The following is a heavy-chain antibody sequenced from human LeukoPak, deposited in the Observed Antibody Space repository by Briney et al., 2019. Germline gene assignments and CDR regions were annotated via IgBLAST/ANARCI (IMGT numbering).Heavy chain of an antibody. CDR3: AKDSYSGSYSDAFDI. Sequence: GGSLRLSCAASGFTFSSYGMHWVRQAPGKGLEWVAFIRYDGSNKYYADSVKGRFTISRDNSKNTLYLQMNSLRAEDTAVYYCAKDSYSGSYSDAFDIWGQGTMVTVSS. V-gene: IGHV3-30*02. CDR2: IRYDGSNK. D-gene: IGHD1-26*01. CDR1: GFTFSSYG. J-gene: IGHJ3*02.